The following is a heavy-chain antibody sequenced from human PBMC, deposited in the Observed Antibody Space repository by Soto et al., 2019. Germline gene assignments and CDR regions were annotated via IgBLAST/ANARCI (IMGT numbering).Heavy chain of an antibody. J-gene: IGHJ4*02. CDR1: GGTVSSYA. D-gene: IGHD2-8*01. Sequence: QLHLVQSGAEVKKAGSSVKVSCKASGGTVSSYAITWVRQAPGKGLEWMGVFIPIFVSAHYAPKFQGRITITADESTSTAYMELSGHTSEDTAIYYCASDVSADTTVFRVYDLGGQGTQVTVSS. CDR2: FIPIFVSA. V-gene: IGHV1-69*01. CDR3: ASDVSADTTVFRVYDL.